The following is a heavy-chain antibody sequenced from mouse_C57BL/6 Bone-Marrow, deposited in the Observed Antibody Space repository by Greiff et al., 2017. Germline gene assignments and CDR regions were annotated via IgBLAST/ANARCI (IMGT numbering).Heavy chain of an antibody. CDR3: ARGYGYDWYATDY. V-gene: IGHV1-61*01. CDR2: IYPSDSET. D-gene: IGHD2-2*01. Sequence: QVQLQQPGAELVRPGSSVKLSCKASGYTFTSYWMDWVKQRPGQGLEWIGNIYPSDSETHYNQKFKDKATLTVDKSSSTAYMQLSSLTSEDSAVYYCARGYGYDWYATDYWGQGTSVTVSS. CDR1: GYTFTSYW. J-gene: IGHJ4*01.